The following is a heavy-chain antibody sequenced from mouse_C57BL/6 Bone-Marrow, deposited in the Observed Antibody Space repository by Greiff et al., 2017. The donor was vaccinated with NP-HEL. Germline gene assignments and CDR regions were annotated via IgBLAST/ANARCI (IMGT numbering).Heavy chain of an antibody. J-gene: IGHJ4*01. V-gene: IGHV1-50*01. CDR3: AIYYYGSIYYARDY. CDR1: GYTFTSYW. Sequence: VQLQQPGAELVKPGASVKLSCKASGYTFTSYWMQWVKQRPGQGLEWIGEIDPSDSYTNYNQKFKGKATLTVDTSSSTAYMQLSSLTSEDSAVYYCAIYYYGSIYYARDYGGQGTSVTVSS. D-gene: IGHD1-1*01. CDR2: IDPSDSYT.